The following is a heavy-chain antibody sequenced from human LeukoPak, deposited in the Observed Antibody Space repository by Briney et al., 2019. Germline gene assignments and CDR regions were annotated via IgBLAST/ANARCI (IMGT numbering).Heavy chain of an antibody. D-gene: IGHD3-16*01. CDR2: FSLSGNT. Sequence: PSQTLSLTCTVSGDSIGSGSYSWSWIRQPAGKGLEWLGRFSLSGNTNYNPSLKSRVTISVDTSKNQLSLKLTSMTAADTALYFCARTRGTYFDNWGQGTLVTVSS. CDR3: ARTRGTYFDN. J-gene: IGHJ4*02. V-gene: IGHV4-61*02. CDR1: GDSIGSGSYS.